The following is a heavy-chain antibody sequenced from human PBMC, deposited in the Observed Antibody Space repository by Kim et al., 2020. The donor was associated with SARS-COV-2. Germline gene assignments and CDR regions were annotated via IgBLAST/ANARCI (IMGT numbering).Heavy chain of an antibody. D-gene: IGHD6-19*01. CDR1: GGSISNYY. J-gene: IGHJ4*02. Sequence: SETLSLTCTVSGGSISNYYWSWIRQPPGKGLEWIGYISYSGSTNYNPSLKSRVTISVDTSKNQFSLKLTSVTAADTAVYYCARHAGSLSGRYHSGYLDYWGLGTVVPVS. V-gene: IGHV4-59*08. CDR2: ISYSGST. CDR3: ARHAGSLSGRYHSGYLDY.